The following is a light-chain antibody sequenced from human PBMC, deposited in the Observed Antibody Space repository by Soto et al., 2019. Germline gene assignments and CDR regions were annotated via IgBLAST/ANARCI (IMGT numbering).Light chain of an antibody. CDR3: QQTYSTLSIT. CDR1: ESISRH. J-gene: IGKJ5*01. V-gene: IGKV1-39*01. Sequence: DIQMTQSPSSLSASVGDRVTITCRASESISRHLNWYQQKPGKAPKILIYAASSLQNGVPSRFRGSGSWTDFTLTITNLQPEDFATYYCQQTYSTLSITFGQGTRLDIK. CDR2: AAS.